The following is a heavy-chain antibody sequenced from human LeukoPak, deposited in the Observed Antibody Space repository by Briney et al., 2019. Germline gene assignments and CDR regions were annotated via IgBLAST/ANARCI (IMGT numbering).Heavy chain of an antibody. V-gene: IGHV4-39*07. J-gene: IGHJ6*03. CDR3: ARGLQYYYYYYMDV. D-gene: IGHD4-11*01. CDR2: IYYSGST. CDR1: GGSISSSSYY. Sequence: PSETLSLTCTVSGGSISSSSYYWGWIRQPPGKGLEWIGSIYYSGSTNYNPSLKSRVTMSVNTPKNQFSLRLSSVTAADTAVYYCARGLQYYYYYYMDVWGEGTTVTVSS.